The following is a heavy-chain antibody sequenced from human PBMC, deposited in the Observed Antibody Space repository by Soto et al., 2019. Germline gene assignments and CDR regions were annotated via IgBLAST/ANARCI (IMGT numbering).Heavy chain of an antibody. Sequence: GGSLRLSCAASGFTFSSYEMNWVCQAPGKGLEWVSYISSSGSTIYYADSVKGRFTISRDNAKNSLYLQMNSLRAEDTAVYYCARESYDILTGPNWFDPWGQGALVTVSS. CDR1: GFTFSSYE. V-gene: IGHV3-48*03. CDR3: ARESYDILTGPNWFDP. D-gene: IGHD3-9*01. J-gene: IGHJ5*02. CDR2: ISSSGSTI.